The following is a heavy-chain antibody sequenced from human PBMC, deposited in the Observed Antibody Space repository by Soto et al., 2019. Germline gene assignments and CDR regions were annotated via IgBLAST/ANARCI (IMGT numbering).Heavy chain of an antibody. Sequence: QVQLQESGPGLVKPSETLSLTCTVSGGSVSSGSYYWSRIRQPPGKGLEWIGYIYYSGSTNYNPSLKSRVTISADTSKNQFSLKLSSVTAADTAVYYCARDGDGYNYWGQGTLVTVSS. CDR1: GGSVSSGSYY. J-gene: IGHJ4*02. CDR3: ARDGDGYNY. V-gene: IGHV4-61*01. CDR2: IYYSGST. D-gene: IGHD5-12*01.